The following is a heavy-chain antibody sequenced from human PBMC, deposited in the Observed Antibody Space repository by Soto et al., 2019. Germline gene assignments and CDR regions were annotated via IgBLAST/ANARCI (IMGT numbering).Heavy chain of an antibody. CDR1: GFTVNSNY. D-gene: IGHD1-26*01. Sequence: EVQVLATGGGLIQPGGSLRLSCAASGFTVNSNYMSWVRQAPGEGLQWVSITNTGVTTYYAHSVKGRFTVSRDNSKNTLYLQMNSLRAEDTAVYYCTKGDGFILAVWGQWTTVSVSS. CDR2: TNTGVTT. V-gene: IGHV3-53*02. CDR3: TKGDGFILAV. J-gene: IGHJ6*02.